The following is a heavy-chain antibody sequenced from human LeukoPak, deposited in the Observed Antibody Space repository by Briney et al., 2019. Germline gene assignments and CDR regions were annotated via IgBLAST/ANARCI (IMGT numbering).Heavy chain of an antibody. CDR1: GGSISSYY. Sequence: SETLSLTCTVSGGSISSYYWSRIRQPPGKGLEWIGYIYYSGSTNYNPSLKSRVTISVDTSKNQFSLKLSSVTAADTAVYYCARENGGDFDYWGQGTLVTVSS. J-gene: IGHJ4*02. CDR2: IYYSGST. CDR3: ARENGGDFDY. D-gene: IGHD3-16*01. V-gene: IGHV4-59*01.